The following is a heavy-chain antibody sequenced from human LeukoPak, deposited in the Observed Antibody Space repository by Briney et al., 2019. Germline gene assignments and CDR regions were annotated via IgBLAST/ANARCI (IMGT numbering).Heavy chain of an antibody. CDR2: IYYSGST. Sequence: SETLSLTCTVSGDPITTSSDYKWTWLRQPPRKGLEWIGYIYYSGSTNYNPSLQSRVTISVDTSNNQFSLKLTSVTAADTAVYYCAREYSAFDYWGRGTLVTVSS. D-gene: IGHD5-12*01. CDR1: GDPITTSSDY. V-gene: IGHV4-61*08. CDR3: AREYSAFDY. J-gene: IGHJ4*02.